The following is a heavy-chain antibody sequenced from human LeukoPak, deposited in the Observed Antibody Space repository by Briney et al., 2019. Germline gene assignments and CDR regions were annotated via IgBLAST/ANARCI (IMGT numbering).Heavy chain of an antibody. J-gene: IGHJ5*02. CDR3: ARGLYGSGSLPANWFDP. D-gene: IGHD3-10*01. Sequence: SETLSLTCAVYGGSFSGYYWSWIRQPPGKGLEWIGEINHSGSTNYNPSLKSRVTISVDTSKNQFSLKLSSVTAADTAVYYCARGLYGSGSLPANWFDPWGQGTLVTVSS. V-gene: IGHV4-34*01. CDR2: INHSGST. CDR1: GGSFSGYY.